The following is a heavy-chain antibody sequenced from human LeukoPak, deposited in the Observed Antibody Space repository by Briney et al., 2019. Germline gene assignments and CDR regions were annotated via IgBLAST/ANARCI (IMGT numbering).Heavy chain of an antibody. V-gene: IGHV1-69*05. J-gene: IGHJ4*02. CDR2: IIPIFGTA. CDR3: ARAMLIRRSVFDY. Sequence: SVKVSCKASGGTFSSYAISWVRQAPGQGLEWMGRIIPIFGTANYAQKFQGRVTITTDESTSTAYMELSSLRSEDTAVYYCARAMLIRRSVFDYWGQGTLVTISS. CDR1: GGTFSSYA. D-gene: IGHD2-21*01.